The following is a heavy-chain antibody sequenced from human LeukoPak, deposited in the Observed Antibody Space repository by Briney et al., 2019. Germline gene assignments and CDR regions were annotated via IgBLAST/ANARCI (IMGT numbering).Heavy chain of an antibody. D-gene: IGHD3-16*01. CDR1: GFTFNNYG. V-gene: IGHV3-23*01. CDR3: AKKVGGVYAFDI. J-gene: IGHJ3*02. CDR2: ISGPGGNT. Sequence: PGGSLRLSCAASGFTFNNYGMNWVRQAPGKGLEWVSGISGPGGNTYYADSVKGRFTISRDNSKNTLYLQMNRLRAEDTAVYYCAKKVGGVYAFDIWGQGTMVTVSS.